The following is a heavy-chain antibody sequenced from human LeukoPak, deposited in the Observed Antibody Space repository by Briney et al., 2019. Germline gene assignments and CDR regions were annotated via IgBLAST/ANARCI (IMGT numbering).Heavy chain of an antibody. Sequence: GGSLRLSCAASGFTFSNYWMSWVRQAPGKGLEWVANIKQDGSEKYYVDSVKGRFTISRDNAKNSLYLQMNSLRVEDTAVYYCARVQILGYYYGMDVWGQGTTVTVSS. V-gene: IGHV3-7*01. CDR2: IKQDGSEK. D-gene: IGHD3-16*01. J-gene: IGHJ6*02. CDR1: GFTFSNYW. CDR3: ARVQILGYYYGMDV.